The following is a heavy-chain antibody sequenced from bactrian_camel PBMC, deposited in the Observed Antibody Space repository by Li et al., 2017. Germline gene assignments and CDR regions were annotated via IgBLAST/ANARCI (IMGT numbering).Heavy chain of an antibody. CDR3: AARGDGTGAPSFGY. Sequence: VQLVESGGGSVQAGGSLTLSCVITGLSFKSWCMAWFRQTPGQEREGVASLDSDGVASYADAVKGRVTISKDNAKNTLLLQMSSLRPDDTAVYYCAARGDGTGAPSFGYWGQGTQVTVS. V-gene: IGHV3S26*01. J-gene: IGHJ6*01. CDR1: GLSFKSWC. CDR2: LDSDGVA. D-gene: IGHD3*01.